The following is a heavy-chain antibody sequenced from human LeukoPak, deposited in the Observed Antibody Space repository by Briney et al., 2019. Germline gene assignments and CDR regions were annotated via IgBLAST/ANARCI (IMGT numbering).Heavy chain of an antibody. Sequence: SETLSLTCTVSGGSISSGDYYWSWIRQPPGKGLEWIGYIYYSGSTYYNPSLKSRVTISVDTSKNQFSLKLSSVTAADTAVYYCARPNPSDGAFDIWGQGTMVTVSS. J-gene: IGHJ3*02. CDR2: IYYSGST. CDR3: ARPNPSDGAFDI. D-gene: IGHD5-24*01. V-gene: IGHV4-30-4*01. CDR1: GGSISSGDYY.